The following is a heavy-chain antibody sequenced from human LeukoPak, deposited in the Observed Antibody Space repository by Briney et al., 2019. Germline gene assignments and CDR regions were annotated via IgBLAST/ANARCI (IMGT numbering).Heavy chain of an antibody. CDR1: GGSISGHY. V-gene: IGHV4-59*11. CDR3: ARGVSASDN. D-gene: IGHD1-26*01. J-gene: IGHJ4*02. CDR2: MYYSGTT. Sequence: SETLSLTCAVSGGSISGHYWSWVRQPPGKGLEWIGYMYYSGTTNYSPSLKSRVTISLDTSKNQFSLKLTSVTAADTAVYYCARGVSASDNWGQGALVTVSS.